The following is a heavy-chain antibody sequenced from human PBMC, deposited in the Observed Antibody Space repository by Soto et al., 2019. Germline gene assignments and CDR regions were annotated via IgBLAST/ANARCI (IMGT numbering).Heavy chain of an antibody. J-gene: IGHJ4*02. D-gene: IGHD5-12*01. CDR1: GGSISSSSYY. CDR2: IYYSGST. V-gene: IGHV4-39*01. CDR3: ARLRPVEMATIVLGYFDY. Sequence: ASETLSLTCTVSGGSISSSSYYWGWIRQPPGKGLEWIGSIYYSGSTYYNPSLKSRVTISVDTSKNQFSLKLSSVTAADTAVYYCARLRPVEMATIVLGYFDYWGQGTLVTVSS.